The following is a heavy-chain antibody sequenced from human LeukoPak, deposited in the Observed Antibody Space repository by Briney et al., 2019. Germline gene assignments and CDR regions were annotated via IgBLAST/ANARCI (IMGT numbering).Heavy chain of an antibody. J-gene: IGHJ4*02. CDR2: INHSGST. V-gene: IGHV4-34*01. CDR1: GGSFGGYY. CDR3: ALVATTYYFDY. Sequence: PSETLSLTCAVYGGSFGGYYWSWIRQPPGKGLEWIGEINHSGSTNYNPSLKSRVTISVDTSKNQFSLKLSSVTAADTAVYYCALVATTYYFDYWGQGTLVTVSS. D-gene: IGHD5-12*01.